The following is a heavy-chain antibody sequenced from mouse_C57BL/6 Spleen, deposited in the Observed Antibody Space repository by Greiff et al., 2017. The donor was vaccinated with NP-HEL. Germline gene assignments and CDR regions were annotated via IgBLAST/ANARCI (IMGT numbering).Heavy chain of an antibody. Sequence: VKLQESGPELVKPGASVKISCKASGYSFTSYYIHWVKQRPGQGLEWIGWIYPGSGNTKYNEKFKGKATLTADTSSSTAYMQLSSLTSEDSAVYYCARRNYYGSLFDYWGQGTTLTVSS. CDR3: ARRNYYGSLFDY. CDR2: IYPGSGNT. CDR1: GYSFTSYY. D-gene: IGHD1-1*01. V-gene: IGHV1-66*01. J-gene: IGHJ2*01.